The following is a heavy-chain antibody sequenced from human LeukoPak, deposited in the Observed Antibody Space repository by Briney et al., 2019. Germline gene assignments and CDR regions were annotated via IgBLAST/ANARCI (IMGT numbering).Heavy chain of an antibody. V-gene: IGHV1-2*02. D-gene: IGHD3-22*01. CDR3: ARVGYYYDSSGYYYGY. CDR1: GYTFTGYY. J-gene: IGHJ4*02. Sequence: ASVKVSCKASGYTFTGYYMHWVRQVPGQGLEWMGWINSNSGDTNYAQKFQGRVTMTRDTSISTAYMELSRLRSDDTAVYYCARVGYYYDSSGYYYGYWGQGTLVTVSS. CDR2: INSNSGDT.